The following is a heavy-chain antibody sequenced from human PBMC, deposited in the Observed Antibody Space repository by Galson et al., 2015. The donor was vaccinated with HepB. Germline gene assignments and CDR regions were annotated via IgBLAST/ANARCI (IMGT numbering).Heavy chain of an antibody. Sequence: SVKVSCKASGYTFTSYYMHWVRQAPGQGLEWMGIINPSGGSTSYAQKFQGRVTMTRDTSTSTVYMELSSLRSEDTAVYYCARSSFITVPTGLYYYYGMDVWGQGTTVTVSS. CDR3: ARSSFITVPTGLYYYYGMDV. CDR2: INPSGGST. CDR1: GYTFTSYY. V-gene: IGHV1-46*01. J-gene: IGHJ6*02. D-gene: IGHD4-17*01.